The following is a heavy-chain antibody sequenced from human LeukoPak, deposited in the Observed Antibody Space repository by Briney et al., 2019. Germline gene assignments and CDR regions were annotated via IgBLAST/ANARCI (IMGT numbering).Heavy chain of an antibody. CDR2: IYYSGST. Sequence: PSETLSLTCTVSGGSISSSSYYWGWIRQPPVKGLEWIGSIYYSGSTYYNPSLKSRVTISADTSKNQFSLKLSSVTAADTAVYYCAREKAYYYDSSGYDYWGQGTLVTVSS. D-gene: IGHD3-22*01. V-gene: IGHV4-39*02. CDR3: AREKAYYYDSSGYDY. CDR1: GGSISSSSYY. J-gene: IGHJ4*02.